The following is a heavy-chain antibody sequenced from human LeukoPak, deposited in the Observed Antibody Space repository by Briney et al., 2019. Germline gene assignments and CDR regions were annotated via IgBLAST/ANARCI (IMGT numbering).Heavy chain of an antibody. Sequence: GGSLRLSCAASGFTFSSYWMSWVRQAPGKGLEWVANIKQDGSEKYYVDSVKSRFTISRDNAKNSLYLQMNSLRAEDTAVYYCAREGGDGYNFIYYYYMDVWGKGTTVTVSS. D-gene: IGHD5-24*01. CDR2: IKQDGSEK. V-gene: IGHV3-7*01. J-gene: IGHJ6*03. CDR1: GFTFSSYW. CDR3: AREGGDGYNFIYYYYMDV.